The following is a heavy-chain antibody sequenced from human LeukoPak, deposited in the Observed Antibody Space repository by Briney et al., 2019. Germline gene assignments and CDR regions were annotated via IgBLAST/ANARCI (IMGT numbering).Heavy chain of an antibody. D-gene: IGHD3-16*01. CDR3: ARGGGLDV. CDR2: INHNGNVN. Sequence: GGSLRLSCAASGFTFSIYSMNWVRQAPGKGLEWVASINHNGNVNYYVDSVKGRFPISRDNAKNSLYLQMSNLRAEDTAVYFCARGGGLDVWGQGATVTVSS. CDR1: GFTFSIYS. V-gene: IGHV3-7*03. J-gene: IGHJ6*02.